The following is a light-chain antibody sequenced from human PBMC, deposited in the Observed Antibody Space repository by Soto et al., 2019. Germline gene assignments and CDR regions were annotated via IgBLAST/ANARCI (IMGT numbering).Light chain of an antibody. CDR2: AAS. Sequence: DIQMPQSPSSLSASVGDRVTITCRASQTISSYLNWYQEKVGKAPKLLIYAASSLQSGVPSRFSGSGSGTDFILTINSLQPEDFATYYCQQSYSIPWTFGQGTKVEIK. J-gene: IGKJ1*01. CDR3: QQSYSIPWT. V-gene: IGKV1-39*01. CDR1: QTISSY.